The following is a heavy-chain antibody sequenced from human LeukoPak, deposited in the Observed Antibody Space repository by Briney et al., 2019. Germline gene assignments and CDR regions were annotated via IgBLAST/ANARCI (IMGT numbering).Heavy chain of an antibody. CDR1: GGSINSDAYY. D-gene: IGHD1-26*01. CDR2: ISTPGSP. J-gene: IGHJ5*02. V-gene: IGHV4-61*02. Sequence: SETLSLTCTVSGGSINSDAYYWTWLRQPAGLGLEWIGRISTPGSPKYNPSLASRVTISLDTSRNHFSLKLSSVTAADTAVYYCARRGESYGDNWLDPWGQGLLVTVSS. CDR3: ARRGESYGDNWLDP.